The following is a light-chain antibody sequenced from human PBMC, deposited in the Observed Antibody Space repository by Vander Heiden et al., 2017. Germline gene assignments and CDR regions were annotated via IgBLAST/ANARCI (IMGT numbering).Light chain of an antibody. CDR2: EVY. CDR3: MENIQLPVT. J-gene: IGKJ4*02. Sequence: CIACKSSQSLLHSNGKTYLYWYLQKAGQPPHLLIYEVYKRFPGVPERSSGSGSGTDCTLKISRVEAEDVGVYYCMENIQLPVTFGGGTKVEIK. CDR1: QSLLHSNGKTY. V-gene: IGKV2D-29*01.